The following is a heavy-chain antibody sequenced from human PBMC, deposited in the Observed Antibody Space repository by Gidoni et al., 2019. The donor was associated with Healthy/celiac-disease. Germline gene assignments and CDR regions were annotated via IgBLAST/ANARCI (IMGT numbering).Heavy chain of an antibody. Sequence: QVQLQESGPGLVKPSETLSLTCTVSGGSVSSGSYYWSWIRQPPGKGLEWIGYIYYSGSTNYNPSLKSRVTISVDTSKNQFSLKLSSVTAADTAVYYCARGYCSGGSCYDGWFDPWGQGTLVTVSS. D-gene: IGHD2-15*01. CDR3: ARGYCSGGSCYDGWFDP. V-gene: IGHV4-61*01. J-gene: IGHJ5*02. CDR2: IYYSGST. CDR1: GGSVSSGSYY.